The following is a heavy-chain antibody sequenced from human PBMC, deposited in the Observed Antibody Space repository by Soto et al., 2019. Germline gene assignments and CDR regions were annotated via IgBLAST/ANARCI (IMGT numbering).Heavy chain of an antibody. CDR2: IYSGGTT. CDR3: HGYGY. Sequence: EVQLVESGGGLIQPGGSLRLSCEVSGFNVRANYMSWVRQAPGKGLEWVSVIYSGGTTYYADSVKGRFIISRDISKNTLYLQMNILRAEDTAVYYCHGYGYWGQGTLVTVSS. V-gene: IGHV3-53*01. CDR1: GFNVRANY. J-gene: IGHJ4*02. D-gene: IGHD5-12*01.